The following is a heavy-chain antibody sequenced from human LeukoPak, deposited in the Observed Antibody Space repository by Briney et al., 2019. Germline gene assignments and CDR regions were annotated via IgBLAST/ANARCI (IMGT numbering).Heavy chain of an antibody. CDR2: IIPIFGTA. CDR1: GGTFSGYA. Sequence: SVKVSCKASGGTFSGYAISWVRQAPGQVLEWMGGIIPIFGTANYAQKFQGRVTITADESTSTAYMELSSLRSEDTAVYYCARGDGSFGEFYFDYWGQGTLVTVSS. CDR3: ARGDGSFGEFYFDY. D-gene: IGHD3-10*01. J-gene: IGHJ4*02. V-gene: IGHV1-69*13.